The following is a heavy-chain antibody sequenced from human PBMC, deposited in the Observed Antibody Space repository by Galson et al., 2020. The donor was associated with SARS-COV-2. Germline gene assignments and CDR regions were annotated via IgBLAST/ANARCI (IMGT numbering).Heavy chain of an antibody. CDR3: ARDIPVVVPAADPNDAFEI. Sequence: GESLKISCAASGFTFSSYGMHWVRQAPGKGLEWVAVIWYDGSNKYYADSVKGRFTISRDNSKNTLYLQMNSLRAEDTAVYYCARDIPVVVPAADPNDAFEIWGQGTMVTVSS. J-gene: IGHJ3*02. D-gene: IGHD2-2*01. CDR1: GFTFSSYG. CDR2: IWYDGSNK. V-gene: IGHV3-33*01.